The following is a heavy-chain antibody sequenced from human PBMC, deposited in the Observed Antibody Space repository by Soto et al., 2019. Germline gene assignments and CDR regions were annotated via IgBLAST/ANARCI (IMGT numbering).Heavy chain of an antibody. CDR1: GGSFSGYY. CDR3: ARFGEVTYYYYYMDV. D-gene: IGHD3-3*01. CDR2: INHSRST. J-gene: IGHJ6*03. Sequence: PSETLSLTCAVYGGSFSGYYWSWIRQPPGKRLEWIGEINHSRSTNYNPSLKSRVTISVDTSKNQFSLKLSSVTAADTSVYYCARFGEVTYYYYYMDVWGKGTTVTVSS. V-gene: IGHV4-34*01.